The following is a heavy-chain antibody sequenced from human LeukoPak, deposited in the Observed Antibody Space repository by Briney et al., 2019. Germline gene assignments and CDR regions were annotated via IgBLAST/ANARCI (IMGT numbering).Heavy chain of an antibody. CDR3: VRDNKTSYSYFMDV. D-gene: IGHD2/OR15-2a*01. Sequence: SVKVSCKASGGTFSSYAINWVRQAPGQGLEWMGGIIPIFGTANYAQKFQGRVTISADESTSTAYMELSSLRSDDTAVYYCVRDNKTSYSYFMDVWGKGTTVTVSS. J-gene: IGHJ6*03. CDR1: GGTFSSYA. CDR2: IIPIFGTA. V-gene: IGHV1-69*13.